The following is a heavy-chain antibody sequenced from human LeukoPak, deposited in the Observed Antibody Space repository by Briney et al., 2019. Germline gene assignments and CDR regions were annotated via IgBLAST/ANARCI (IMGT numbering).Heavy chain of an antibody. CDR3: ARSTMTTVTTQEFDY. J-gene: IGHJ4*02. V-gene: IGHV1-18*01. CDR2: ISAYNGNT. Sequence: ASVKVSCKASGYTFTSYGISWVRQAPGQGLEWMGWISAYNGNTNYAQKLQGRVTMTTDTSTSTAYMELRSLRSGDTAVYYCARSTMTTVTTQEFDYWGQGTLVTVSS. CDR1: GYTFTSYG. D-gene: IGHD4-17*01.